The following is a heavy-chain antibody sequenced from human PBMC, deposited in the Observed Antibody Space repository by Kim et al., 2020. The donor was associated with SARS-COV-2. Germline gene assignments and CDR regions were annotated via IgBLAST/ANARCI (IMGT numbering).Heavy chain of an antibody. V-gene: IGHV4-31*03. CDR3: ASSSIAAPHFDY. CDR1: GGSISSGGYY. Sequence: SETLSLTCTVSGGSISSGGYYWSWIRQHPGKGLEWIGYIYYSGSTYYNPSLKSRVTISVDTSKNQFSLKLSSVTAADTAVYYFASSSIAAPHFDYWGQGTLVTVSS. J-gene: IGHJ4*02. D-gene: IGHD6-6*01. CDR2: IYYSGST.